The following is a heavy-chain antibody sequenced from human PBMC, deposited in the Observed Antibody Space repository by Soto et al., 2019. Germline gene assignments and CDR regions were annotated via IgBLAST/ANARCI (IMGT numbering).Heavy chain of an antibody. CDR2: IIPFFDTP. CDR1: GGTFSSDA. D-gene: IGHD3-10*02. Sequence: QVQLVQSGAEVKKPGSSVKVSCKASGGTFSSDAISWVRQAPGQGLEWMGGIIPFFDTPSYAQKFQGRVTITADKSATTGYMELSSLTSEDTAVYYCARQVVRASYYYYAMDVWGPGTTVTVSS. J-gene: IGHJ6*02. CDR3: ARQVVRASYYYYAMDV. V-gene: IGHV1-69*06.